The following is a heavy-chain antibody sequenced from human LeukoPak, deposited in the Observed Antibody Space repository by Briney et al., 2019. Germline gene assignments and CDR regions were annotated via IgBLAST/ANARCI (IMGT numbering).Heavy chain of an antibody. CDR1: GVPFSCFY. D-gene: IGHD5-24*01. CDR3: ARARSWPEHAFDV. J-gene: IGHJ3*01. Sequence: TGGALRLSLAASGVPFSCFYMSGGRPAPGEGLGGGSIIYGGGSTSYADSVKGRFTISRDTSKNTLYLQMNSLRAEDTASYYCARARSWPEHAFDVWGQGTMVTVSS. CDR2: IYGGGST. V-gene: IGHV3-53*01.